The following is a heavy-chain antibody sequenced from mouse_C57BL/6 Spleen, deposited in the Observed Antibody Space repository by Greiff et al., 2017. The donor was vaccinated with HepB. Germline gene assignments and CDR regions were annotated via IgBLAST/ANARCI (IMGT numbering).Heavy chain of an antibody. D-gene: IGHD3-1*01. CDR2: IDPETGGT. J-gene: IGHJ2*01. V-gene: IGHV1-15*01. CDR1: GYTFTDYE. CDR3: TIQRY. Sequence: QVQLKESGAELVRPGASVTLSCKASGYTFTDYEMHWVKQTPVHGLEWIGAIDPETGGTAYNQKFKGKAILTADKSSSTSYMELRSLTSEDSAVYYCTIQRYWGQGTTLTVSS.